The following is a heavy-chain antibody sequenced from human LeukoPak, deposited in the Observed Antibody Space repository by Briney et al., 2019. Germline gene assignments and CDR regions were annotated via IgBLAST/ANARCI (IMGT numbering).Heavy chain of an antibody. D-gene: IGHD1-20*01. CDR3: ARDTNNGLDV. V-gene: IGHV3-30*03. Sequence: GRSLRLSCAASGFTFSSYGMHWVRQAPGKGLEWVAVISYDGSNKYYADSVKGRFTITRDNAQNFMSLQMNSLKPEDTAVYYCARDTNNGLDVWGRGTTVTVSS. J-gene: IGHJ6*02. CDR2: ISYDGSNK. CDR1: GFTFSSYG.